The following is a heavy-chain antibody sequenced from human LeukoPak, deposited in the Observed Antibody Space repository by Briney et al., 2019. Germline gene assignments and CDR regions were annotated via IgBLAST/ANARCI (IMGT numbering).Heavy chain of an antibody. J-gene: IGHJ4*02. V-gene: IGHV3-23*01. Sequence: PGGSLRLSCAASGFSFSSYAMSWVRQAPGKGLEWVSAISGSGGSTYYADSVKGRFTISRDNSKNTLYLQMNSQRAEDTAVYHCAKEDIVVVPPAIDYWGQGTLVTVSS. CDR1: GFSFSSYA. CDR2: ISGSGGST. D-gene: IGHD2-2*01. CDR3: AKEDIVVVPPAIDY.